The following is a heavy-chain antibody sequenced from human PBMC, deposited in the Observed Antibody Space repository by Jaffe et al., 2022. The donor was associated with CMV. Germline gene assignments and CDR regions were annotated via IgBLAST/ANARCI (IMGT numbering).Heavy chain of an antibody. CDR1: GYTFTSNG. Sequence: QVQLVQSGAEVKKPGASVKVSCKASGYTFTSNGISWVRQAPGQGLEWMGWISTYNGNTNYAQKFQGRVTMTTDTSTSTAYLDLRSLRSDDTAVYYCAKEDHGGKSNLGDYWGQGTLVSVSS. CDR2: ISTYNGNT. J-gene: IGHJ4*02. D-gene: IGHD2-15*01. CDR3: AKEDHGGKSNLGDY. V-gene: IGHV1-18*01.